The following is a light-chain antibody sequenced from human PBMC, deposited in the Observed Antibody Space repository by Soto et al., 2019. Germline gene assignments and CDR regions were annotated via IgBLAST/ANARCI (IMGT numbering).Light chain of an antibody. CDR2: EGS. J-gene: IGLJ1*01. CDR1: SSDVGSYNL. CDR3: CSYAGSSTLNYV. Sequence: QLVLTQPASVSGSPGQSITISCTGTSSDVGSYNLVSWYQQHPGKAPKLMIYEGSKRPSGVSNRFSGSKSGNTASLTISGLQAEDEADYYCCSYAGSSTLNYVFGTGTKLTVL. V-gene: IGLV2-23*01.